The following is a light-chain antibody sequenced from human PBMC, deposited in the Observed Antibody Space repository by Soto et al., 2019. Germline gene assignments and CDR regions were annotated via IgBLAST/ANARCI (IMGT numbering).Light chain of an antibody. CDR1: QSVSNNY. V-gene: IGKV3D-7*01. Sequence: TQSLVTLSLSTGERATLSCRASQSVSNNYLAWYQQKPGQAPRLLIYGASTRATDIPARFRGSGSGTEFTLTIDSLQHEDFAVRDWYQFSTFLLIPFGQGARLAI. CDR2: GAS. CDR3: YQFSTFLLIP. J-gene: IGKJ5*01.